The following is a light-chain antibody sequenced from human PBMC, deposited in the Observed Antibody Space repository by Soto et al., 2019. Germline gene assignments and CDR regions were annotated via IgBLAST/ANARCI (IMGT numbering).Light chain of an antibody. CDR1: QSLVYSDGNTY. CDR2: QVS. V-gene: IGKV2-24*01. Sequence: VLTQTPLSSPVTLGQPASISCRSSQSLVYSDGNTYLSWLQQRPGQPPRLLIYQVSKRFSGVPDRFGGSGAGTDFTLKISKVEAEDVGFYSCIQFSQFPRTCGQGTKVEIK. CDR3: IQFSQFPRT. J-gene: IGKJ1*01.